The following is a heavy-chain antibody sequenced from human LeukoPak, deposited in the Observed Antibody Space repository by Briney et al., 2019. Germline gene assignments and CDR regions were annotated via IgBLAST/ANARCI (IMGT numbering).Heavy chain of an antibody. CDR2: ISSSGSTI. Sequence: GGSLRLSCAASGFTFSDSYFRWIRQAPGKGLEWFSYISSSGSTIYYTDSVKGRFTISRDNAKNSLYLQMDSLRADDTAVYFCARSKNYFDYWGQGTLVTVSS. V-gene: IGHV3-11*01. CDR3: ARSKNYFDY. J-gene: IGHJ4*02. D-gene: IGHD4-11*01. CDR1: GFTFSDSY.